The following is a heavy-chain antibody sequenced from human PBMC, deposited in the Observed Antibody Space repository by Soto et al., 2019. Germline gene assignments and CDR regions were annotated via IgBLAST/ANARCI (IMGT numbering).Heavy chain of an antibody. D-gene: IGHD3-9*01. CDR2: IIPTHGIA. CDR1: VGTFSSYT. CDR3: ARDLGFDILTDYSYYYYYAMDV. J-gene: IGHJ6*02. Sequence: VCCKASVGTFSSYTISWVRQAKGQGLEWMGRIIPTHGIADYAQKFQGRVTLTADASADTAYMELSSLRSEDTAVYFCARDLGFDILTDYSYYYYYAMDVWGQGTTVTVSS. V-gene: IGHV1-69*04.